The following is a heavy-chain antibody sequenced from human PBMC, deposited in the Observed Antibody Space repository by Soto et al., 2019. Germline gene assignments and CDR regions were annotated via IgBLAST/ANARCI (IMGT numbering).Heavy chain of an antibody. V-gene: IGHV3-23*01. D-gene: IGHD2-15*01. CDR1: GFTFSSYA. CDR3: AKSRILRWTQGLYDH. CDR2: ISESGDST. Sequence: EVQLLDSGGRLVQPGASLRLSCAASGFTFSSYAMSWVRQAPGKGLEWVSSISESGDSTSYAESVRGRFTISREDSKNTLYLQMHSLRAEDTAVYSCAKSRILRWTQGLYDHWGQGTLVTVSS. J-gene: IGHJ4*02.